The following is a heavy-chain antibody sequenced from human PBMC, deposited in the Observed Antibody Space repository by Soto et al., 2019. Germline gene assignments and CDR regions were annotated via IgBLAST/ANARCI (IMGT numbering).Heavy chain of an antibody. Sequence: SVKVSCKASGGTFSSYAISWVRQAPGQGLEWMGGIIPIFGTANYAQKFHGRVTMTRDTSTSTVYMELSSLRSEDTAVYYCARGLAVSGHTFDYWGQGTLVTVSS. D-gene: IGHD6-19*01. J-gene: IGHJ4*02. CDR1: GGTFSSYA. V-gene: IGHV1-69*05. CDR2: IIPIFGTA. CDR3: ARGLAVSGHTFDY.